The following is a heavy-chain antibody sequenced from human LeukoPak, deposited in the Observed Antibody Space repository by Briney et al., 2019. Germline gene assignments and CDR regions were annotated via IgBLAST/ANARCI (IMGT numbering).Heavy chain of an antibody. CDR1: GASISSSTFF. CDR3: ARHVVVPATPPDY. J-gene: IGHJ4*02. D-gene: IGHD2-15*01. Sequence: PSETLSLTCTVSGASISSSTFFWGWIRQPPGKELEWIGSIYYSGTTYYNPSLKSRVTISVDTSKNQCSLKLSSVPAADTAVYYCARHVVVPATPPDYWGQGTLVTVSS. V-gene: IGHV4-39*01. CDR2: IYYSGTT.